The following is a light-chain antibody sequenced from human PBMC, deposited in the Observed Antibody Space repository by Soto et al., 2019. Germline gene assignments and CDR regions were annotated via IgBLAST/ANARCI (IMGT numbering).Light chain of an antibody. CDR1: SSNIGSNS. CDR3: AGWDDSLNGWV. Sequence: QPVLTQPPSASVTPGQRVTISCSGSSSNIGSNSINWYQQLPGTAPKLLMYNNNKRPSGVPDRFSGSKSGTSASLAISGLQSEDEADYYCAGWDDSLNGWVFGGGTKLTVL. CDR2: NNN. J-gene: IGLJ3*02. V-gene: IGLV1-44*01.